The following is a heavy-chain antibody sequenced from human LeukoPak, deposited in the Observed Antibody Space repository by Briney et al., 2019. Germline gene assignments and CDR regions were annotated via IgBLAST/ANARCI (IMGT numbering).Heavy chain of an antibody. CDR3: ASPALGKYQLKYGMDV. D-gene: IGHD2-2*01. CDR1: GFTFSSYW. V-gene: IGHV3-23*01. Sequence: GGSLRLSCAASGFTFSSYWMNWARQAPGKGLEWVSAISGSGGSTYYADSVKGRFTISRDNSKNTLYLQMNSLRAEDTAVYYCASPALGKYQLKYGMDVWGQGTTVAVSS. CDR2: ISGSGGST. J-gene: IGHJ6*02.